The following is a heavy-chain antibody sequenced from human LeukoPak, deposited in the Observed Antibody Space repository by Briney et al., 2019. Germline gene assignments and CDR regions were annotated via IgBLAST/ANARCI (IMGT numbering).Heavy chain of an antibody. V-gene: IGHV1-18*01. CDR1: GSIFTSYG. D-gene: IGHD2-8*01. CDR3: VRDIQWRFDP. Sequence: GASVKVSCKASGSIFTSYGISWVRQAPGQGLEWMGWISTNKGNTNYAQRLQGRVTMTTDTSTSTAYMELRSLRSDDTAIYYCVRDIQWRFDPWGQGTLVTVSS. CDR2: ISTNKGNT. J-gene: IGHJ5*02.